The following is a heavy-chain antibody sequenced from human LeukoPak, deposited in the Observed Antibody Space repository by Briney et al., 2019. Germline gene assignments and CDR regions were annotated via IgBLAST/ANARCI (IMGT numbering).Heavy chain of an antibody. Sequence: AASVKVSCKASGYTFTSYGISWVRQAPGQGLEWMGWISAYNGNTNYAQKLQGRVTMTTDTSTSTAYMELRSLRSDDTAVYYCARGDGRITIFGAVIYYFDYWGQGTLVTVSS. V-gene: IGHV1-18*01. D-gene: IGHD3-3*01. CDR3: ARGDGRITIFGAVIYYFDY. J-gene: IGHJ4*02. CDR1: GYTFTSYG. CDR2: ISAYNGNT.